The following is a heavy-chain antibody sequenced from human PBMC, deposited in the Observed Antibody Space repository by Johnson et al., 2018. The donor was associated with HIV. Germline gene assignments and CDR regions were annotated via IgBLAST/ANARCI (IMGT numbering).Heavy chain of an antibody. Sequence: VQLVESGGGVVQPGRSLRLSCAASGFTFSSYAMHWVRQAPGKGLEWVAVISYDGSNKYYADSVKGRFTISRDNSKNTLYLQMNSLRAEDTAVYYCAKDQGVVGDSVVVVAVEIWGQGTMVSVSS. D-gene: IGHD2-15*01. CDR2: ISYDGSNK. V-gene: IGHV3-30*04. CDR3: AKDQGVVGDSVVVVAVEI. CDR1: GFTFSSYA. J-gene: IGHJ3*02.